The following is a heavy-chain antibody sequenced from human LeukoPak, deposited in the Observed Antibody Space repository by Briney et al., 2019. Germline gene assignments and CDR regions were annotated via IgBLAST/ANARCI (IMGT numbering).Heavy chain of an antibody. V-gene: IGHV3-23*01. J-gene: IGHJ6*03. D-gene: IGHD2-2*01. CDR1: GFTFSSYA. CDR2: ISGSGGST. CDR3: AKDGWNVVVPASYYMDV. Sequence: PGGSLRLSCAASGFTFSSYAMSWVRQAPGKGLEWVSAISGSGGSTYYADSVKGRFTISRDNSKNTLYLQMNSLRAEDTAVYYCAKDGWNVVVPASYYMDVWGKGTTVTVSS.